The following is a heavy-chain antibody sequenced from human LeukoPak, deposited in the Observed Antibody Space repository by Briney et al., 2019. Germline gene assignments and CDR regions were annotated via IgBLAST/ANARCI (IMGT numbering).Heavy chain of an antibody. CDR3: AKDLIMGRYCSSTSCFTYYYYGMDV. CDR2: ISYDGSNK. D-gene: IGHD2-2*02. Sequence: GGSLRLSCAAFGFTFSSYGMHWVRQAPGKGLEWVAVISYDGSNKYYADSVKGRFTISRDNSKNTLYLQMNSLRAEDTAVYYCAKDLIMGRYCSSTSCFTYYYYGMDVWGQGTTVTVSS. CDR1: GFTFSSYG. J-gene: IGHJ6*02. V-gene: IGHV3-30*18.